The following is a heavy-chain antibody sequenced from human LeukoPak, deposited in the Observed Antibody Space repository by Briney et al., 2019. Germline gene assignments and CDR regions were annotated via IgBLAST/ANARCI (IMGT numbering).Heavy chain of an antibody. J-gene: IGHJ4*02. CDR1: GFTVSSNY. V-gene: IGHV3-66*02. Sequence: PGGSLRLSCAASGFTVSSNYMSWVRQAPGKGLEWVSVIYSGGSTYYADSAKGRFTISRDNSKNTLYLQMNSLRAEDTAVYYCAKEKGPVPPYYYGSGSSPRGSGQSYYFDYWGQGTLVTVSS. CDR3: AKEKGPVPPYYYGSGSSPRGSGQSYYFDY. D-gene: IGHD3-10*01. CDR2: IYSGGST.